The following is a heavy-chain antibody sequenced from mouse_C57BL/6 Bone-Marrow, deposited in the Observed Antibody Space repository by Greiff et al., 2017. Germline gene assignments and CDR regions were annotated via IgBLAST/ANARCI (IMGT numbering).Heavy chain of an antibody. V-gene: IGHV1-50*01. CDR3: ARQLRPKVKYYFDY. J-gene: IGHJ2*01. Sequence: LQQPGASVKLSCKASGYTFTSYWMQWVKQRPGQGLEWIGEIDPSDSYTNYNQKFKGKATLTVDTSSSTAYMQLSSLTSEDSAVYYCARQLRPKVKYYFDYWGQGTTLTVAS. CDR2: IDPSDSYT. D-gene: IGHD3-2*02. CDR1: GYTFTSYW.